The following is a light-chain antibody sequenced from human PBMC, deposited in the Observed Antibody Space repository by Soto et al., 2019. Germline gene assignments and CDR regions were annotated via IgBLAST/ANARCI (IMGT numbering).Light chain of an antibody. CDR1: QSVNLN. Sequence: TLSVSPGERATLSFRASQSVNLNLGWYQHKPCQAPSLLIYFSSTRVTGIPARFSGTGSGTEFTLTISSLQSEDFAVYYCNQHNNWPRTFGQVNKVDIK. V-gene: IGKV3-15*01. J-gene: IGKJ1*01. CDR3: NQHNNWPRT. CDR2: FSS.